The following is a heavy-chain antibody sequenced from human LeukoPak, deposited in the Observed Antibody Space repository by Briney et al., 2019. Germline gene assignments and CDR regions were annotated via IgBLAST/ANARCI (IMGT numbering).Heavy chain of an antibody. V-gene: IGHV3-7*01. CDR1: GFTFSSYW. Sequence: GGSLRLSCAASGFTFSSYWMSWVRQARGKGLEWVANINQGGSDKHYVDSRFTISRDNANNSLYLQMNSLRAEDTAVYYCVRESRSGSYSGYWGQGTLVTVSS. D-gene: IGHD1-26*01. CDR3: VRESRSGSYSGY. CDR2: INQGGSDK. J-gene: IGHJ4*02.